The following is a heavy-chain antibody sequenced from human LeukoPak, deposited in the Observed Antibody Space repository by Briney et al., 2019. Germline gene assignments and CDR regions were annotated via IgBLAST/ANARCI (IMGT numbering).Heavy chain of an antibody. Sequence: GASVKVSCKASGGTFSSYAISWVRQAPGQGLEWMGGIIPIFGTANYAQKFQGRVTITADESTGTAYMELSSLRSEDTAVYYCASRPITMVRGVIALKYYFDYWGQGTLVTVSS. J-gene: IGHJ4*02. CDR3: ASRPITMVRGVIALKYYFDY. V-gene: IGHV1-69*13. D-gene: IGHD3-10*01. CDR2: IIPIFGTA. CDR1: GGTFSSYA.